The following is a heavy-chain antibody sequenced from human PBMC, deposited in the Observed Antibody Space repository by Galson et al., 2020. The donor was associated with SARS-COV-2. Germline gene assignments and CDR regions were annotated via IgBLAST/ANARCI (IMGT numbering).Heavy chain of an antibody. V-gene: IGHV4-38-2*01. CDR1: GLSISSSNY. CDR2: IYYTGTT. J-gene: IGHJ4*02. Sequence: SETLSLTCDVSGLSISSSNYWAWIRQPPGKGLEWIGNIYYTGTTYYNPSLQSRVTISLDTSKNQFSLELRSVTAADTAVYYCATDSGGYYNHFDSWGQGTLVTVSS. CDR3: ATDSGGYYNHFDS. D-gene: IGHD3-22*01.